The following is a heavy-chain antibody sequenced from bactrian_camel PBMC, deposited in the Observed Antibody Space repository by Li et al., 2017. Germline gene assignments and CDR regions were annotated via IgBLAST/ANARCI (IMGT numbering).Heavy chain of an antibody. Sequence: HVQLVESGGGSVQAGGSLTLSCAASETTQTMHCMTWFRQAPGKEREGVARVGYGSTITTDSVKGRFTIAQDNAKRKLYLQMYSLKPEDTAMYYCAAGLPGVDCGVNPRCYTAWGQGTQVTVS. CDR2: RVGYGST. CDR3: AAGLPGVDCGVNPRCYTA. D-gene: IGHD3*01. V-gene: IGHV3S68*01. J-gene: IGHJ6*01. CDR1: ETTQTMHC.